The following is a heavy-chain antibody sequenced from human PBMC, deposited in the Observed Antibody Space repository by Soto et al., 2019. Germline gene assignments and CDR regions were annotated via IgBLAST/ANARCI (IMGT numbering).Heavy chain of an antibody. CDR2: ISSYNGNTNT. J-gene: IGHJ5*02. CDR1: GYTFTAYG. Sequence: QVQLVQSGAEVKKPGASVKVSCKASGYTFTAYGITWVRQAPGQGLEWMGWISSYNGNTNTNYAQKLQGRVTLTTDTSTSTAYMELRSLRSDDTAVYYCARDTPHSEIGWHWFAPWGQGTLVTVSS. D-gene: IGHD2-2*03. CDR3: ARDTPHSEIGWHWFAP. V-gene: IGHV1-18*04.